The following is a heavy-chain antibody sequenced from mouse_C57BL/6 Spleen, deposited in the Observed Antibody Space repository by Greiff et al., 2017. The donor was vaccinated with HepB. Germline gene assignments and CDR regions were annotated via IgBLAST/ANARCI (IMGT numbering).Heavy chain of an antibody. Sequence: EVQLVESGGGLVQPGGSMKLSCVASGFTFSNYWMNWVRQSPEKGLEWVAQIRLKSDNYATHYAESVKGRFTISREDSKRSVYLKMNNLRAEDTGIYYCTDLEGAYWGQGTLVTVSA. V-gene: IGHV6-3*01. CDR3: TDLEGAY. J-gene: IGHJ3*01. D-gene: IGHD2-10*02. CDR1: GFTFSNYW. CDR2: IRLKSDNYAT.